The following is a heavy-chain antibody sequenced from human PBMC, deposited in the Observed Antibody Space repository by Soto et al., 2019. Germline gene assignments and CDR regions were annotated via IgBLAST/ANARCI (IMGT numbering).Heavy chain of an antibody. Sequence: EVQLVESGGGLVQPGRYLRLSCAASGFTFDDYAMPWVRQAPGKGLEWVSGISWNSGSIGYADSVKGRFTISRANAKNSLYLQMNSLRAEDTDLYYCAKLKRGIGRLIAQEYCYFDLWGRFSLVTVS. V-gene: IGHV3-9*01. CDR2: ISWNSGSI. CDR1: GFTFDDYA. J-gene: IGHJ2*01. CDR3: AKLKRGIGRLIAQEYCYFDL. D-gene: IGHD2-8*01.